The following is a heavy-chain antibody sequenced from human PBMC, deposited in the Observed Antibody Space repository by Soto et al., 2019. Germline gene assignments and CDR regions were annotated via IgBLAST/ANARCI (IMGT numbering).Heavy chain of an antibody. D-gene: IGHD5-12*01. CDR2: IYYSGST. J-gene: IGHJ4*02. V-gene: IGHV4-59*01. Sequence: PSETLSLTCTVSGGSISSYYWSWIRQPPGKGLEWIGYIYYSGSTNYNPSLKSRVTISVDTSKNQFSLKLSSVTAADTAVYYCARVSGGYDWPAYWGQGSLVTVSS. CDR1: GGSISSYY. CDR3: ARVSGGYDWPAY.